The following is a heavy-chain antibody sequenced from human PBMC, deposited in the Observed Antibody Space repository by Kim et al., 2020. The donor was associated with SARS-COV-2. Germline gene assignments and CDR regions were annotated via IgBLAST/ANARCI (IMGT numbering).Heavy chain of an antibody. Sequence: STSLKTRLTISKDTSKNQVVLTMTNMDPVDTATYYCARSPSYYYYYGMDVWGQGTTVTVSS. V-gene: IGHV2-70*01. J-gene: IGHJ6*02. CDR3: ARSPSYYYYYGMDV.